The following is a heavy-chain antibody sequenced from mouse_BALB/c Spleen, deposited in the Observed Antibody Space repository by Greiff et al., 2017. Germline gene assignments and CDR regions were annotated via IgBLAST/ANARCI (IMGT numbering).Heavy chain of an antibody. CDR1: GFTFSDYY. V-gene: IGHV5-4*02. J-gene: IGHJ3*01. CDR2: ISDCGSYT. Sequence: VQLKESGGGLVKPGGSLKLSCAASGFTFSDYYMYWVRQTPEKRLEWVATISDCGSYTYYPDSVKGRFTISRDNAKNNLYLQMSSLKSEDTAMYYCARDWHWDEAYWGQGTLVTVSA. D-gene: IGHD4-1*01. CDR3: ARDWHWDEAY.